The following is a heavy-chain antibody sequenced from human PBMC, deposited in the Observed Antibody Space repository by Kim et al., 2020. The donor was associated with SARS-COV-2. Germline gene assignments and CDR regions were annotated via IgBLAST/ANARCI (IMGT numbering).Heavy chain of an antibody. Sequence: SETLSLTCAVYGGSFSGYYWSWIRQPPGKGLEWIGEINHSGSTNYNPSLKSRVTISVDTSKNQFSLKLSSVTAADTAVYYCARGSRERDIVVVPAYWFDPWGQGTLVTVSS. CDR2: INHSGST. J-gene: IGHJ5*02. CDR3: ARGSRERDIVVVPAYWFDP. V-gene: IGHV4-34*01. D-gene: IGHD2-2*01. CDR1: GGSFSGYY.